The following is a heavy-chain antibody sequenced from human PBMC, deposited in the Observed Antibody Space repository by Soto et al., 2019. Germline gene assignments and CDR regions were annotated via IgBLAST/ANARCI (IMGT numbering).Heavy chain of an antibody. CDR3: ARNGFYSIDH. D-gene: IGHD3-22*01. J-gene: IGHJ5*02. V-gene: IGHV4-4*02. CDR1: GGSISSNNW. CDR2: IYHSGST. Sequence: QVQLQESGPGLVKPSGTLSLICAVSGGSISSNNWWSWLRQPPGKGLEWIGEIYHSGSTNYNPSLNSRVTMSVDKSKNQLSLTLTSVTAADTAVYYCARNGFYSIDHWGQGTLVTVSS.